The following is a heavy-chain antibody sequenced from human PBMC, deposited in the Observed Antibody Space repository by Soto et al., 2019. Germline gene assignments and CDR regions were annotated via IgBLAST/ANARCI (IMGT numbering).Heavy chain of an antibody. V-gene: IGHV3-15*01. CDR2: IKSKTDGGTT. CDR3: TTELGVVIISEDD. CDR1: GFTFSNAW. Sequence: PGGSLRLSCAASGFTFSNAWMSWVRQAPGKGLEWVGRIKSKTDGGTTDYAAPVKGRFTISRDDSKNTLYLQMNSLKTEDTAVYYCTTELGVVIISEDDWGQGSLVTVSS. J-gene: IGHJ4*02. D-gene: IGHD3-3*01.